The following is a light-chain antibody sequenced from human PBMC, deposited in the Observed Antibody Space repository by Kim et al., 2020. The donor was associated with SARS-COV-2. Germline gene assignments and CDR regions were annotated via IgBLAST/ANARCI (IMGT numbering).Light chain of an antibody. CDR2: AGS. Sequence: CVGDRVTITFRASQNLASFVNLFQQKPGNAPKLLFYAGSSLQTGVSSRFRGSGSGRGFTLTITSLQRDDYATYHCQQSYSPPWTFGQGTKVDIK. J-gene: IGKJ1*01. CDR3: QQSYSPPWT. V-gene: IGKV1-39*01. CDR1: QNLASF.